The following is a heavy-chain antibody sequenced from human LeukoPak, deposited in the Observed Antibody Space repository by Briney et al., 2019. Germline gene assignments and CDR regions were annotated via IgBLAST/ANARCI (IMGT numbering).Heavy chain of an antibody. V-gene: IGHV4-39*01. CDR3: ARHPLYRNIAVAGTVDY. CDR1: GGSISSSSYY. J-gene: IGHJ4*02. Sequence: SETLSLTCTVSGGSISSSSYYWGWIRQPPGKGLEWIGSIYYSGSTYYNPSLKSRVTISVDTSKNQFSLKLSSATAADTAVYYCARHPLYRNIAVAGTVDYWGQGTLVTVSS. CDR2: IYYSGST. D-gene: IGHD6-19*01.